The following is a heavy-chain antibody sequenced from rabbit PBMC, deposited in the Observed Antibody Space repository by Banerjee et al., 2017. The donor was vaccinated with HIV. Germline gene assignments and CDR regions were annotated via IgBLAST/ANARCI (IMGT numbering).Heavy chain of an antibody. J-gene: IGHJ4*01. V-gene: IGHV1S45*01. CDR3: ARDPGGYAGGGYANL. Sequence: QEQLVESGGGLVQPGGSLKLSCKASGLDFSSYAMSWVRQAPGKRLEWIGCIYTGSGSTYYASWAKGRFTISKTSSTTVTLQMTSLTAADTATYFCARDPGGYAGGGYANLWGQGTLVTVS. D-gene: IGHD8-1*01. CDR1: GLDFSSYA. CDR2: IYTGSGST.